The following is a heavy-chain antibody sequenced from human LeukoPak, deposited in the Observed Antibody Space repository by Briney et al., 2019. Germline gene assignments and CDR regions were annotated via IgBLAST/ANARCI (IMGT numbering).Heavy chain of an antibody. J-gene: IGHJ5*02. CDR1: GGSFSGYY. CDR2: INHSGST. Sequence: SETLSLTCAVYGGSFSGYYWSWIRQPPGKGLEWIGEINHSGSTNYNPSLKSRVTISVDTSKNQLSLKLSSVTAADTAVYYCARRGGYYYGSGSYRNWFDPWGQGTLVTVSS. V-gene: IGHV4-34*01. CDR3: ARRGGYYYGSGSYRNWFDP. D-gene: IGHD3-10*01.